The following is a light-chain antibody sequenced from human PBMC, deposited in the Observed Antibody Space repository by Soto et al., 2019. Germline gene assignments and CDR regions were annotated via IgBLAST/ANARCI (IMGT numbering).Light chain of an antibody. Sequence: DIKISQSPSTVSASVGDRVTITCRASQSISSWLAWYQQKLGKAPKLLIYAASSLQSGVPSRFSGSGSGTDFTLTISSLQPDDFATYFCQQYNTYPWTFGQGTKVDIK. J-gene: IGKJ1*01. V-gene: IGKV1-5*01. CDR2: AAS. CDR3: QQYNTYPWT. CDR1: QSISSW.